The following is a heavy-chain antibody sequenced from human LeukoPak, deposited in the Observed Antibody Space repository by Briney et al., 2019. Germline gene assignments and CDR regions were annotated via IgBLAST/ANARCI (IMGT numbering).Heavy chain of an antibody. V-gene: IGHV1-3*01. J-gene: IGHJ4*02. Sequence: GASVKVSCKASGYTFTSYAMRWVRQAPGERLEWMGWINAGNGNTKYSQKFQGRVTITRDTSASTAYMELSSLRSEDTAVYYCARYCSGGSCFSPALFDYWGQGTLVTVSS. D-gene: IGHD2-15*01. CDR3: ARYCSGGSCFSPALFDY. CDR1: GYTFTSYA. CDR2: INAGNGNT.